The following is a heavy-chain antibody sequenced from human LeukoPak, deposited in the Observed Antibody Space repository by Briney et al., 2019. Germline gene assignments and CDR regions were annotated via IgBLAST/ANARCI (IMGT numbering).Heavy chain of an antibody. D-gene: IGHD3-22*01. J-gene: IGHJ5*02. CDR1: GYTFTSYG. CDR2: IIPIFGTA. Sequence: GASVKVSCKASGYTFTSYGISWVRQAPGQGLEWMGGIIPIFGTANYAQKFQGRVTITADESTSTAYMELSSLRSEDTAVYYCARTPSASDYYDSSGYYSYNWFDPWGQGTLVTVSS. CDR3: ARTPSASDYYDSSGYYSYNWFDP. V-gene: IGHV1-69*13.